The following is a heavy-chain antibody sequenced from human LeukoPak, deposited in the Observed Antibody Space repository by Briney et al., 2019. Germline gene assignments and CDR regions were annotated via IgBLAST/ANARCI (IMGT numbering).Heavy chain of an antibody. Sequence: PGESLKISCEGSGYRFTNYCVAWMRQIPGKGREWMGVIYTAESDAKYSPSFQGQVTISADKSNSTAYLQWGSLTASDAATYYCARVEHSGYEVGHGGQGTQVTVSS. CDR2: IYTAESDA. J-gene: IGHJ4*02. CDR1: GYRFTNYC. CDR3: ARVEHSGYEVGH. D-gene: IGHD5-12*01. V-gene: IGHV5-51*01.